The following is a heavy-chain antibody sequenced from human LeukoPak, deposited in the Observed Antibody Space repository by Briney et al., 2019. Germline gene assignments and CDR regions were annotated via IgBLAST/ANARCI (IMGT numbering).Heavy chain of an antibody. J-gene: IGHJ5*02. CDR3: ARGLRITMIVVVTQNWFDP. CDR2: INPNSGGT. V-gene: IGHV1-2*02. CDR1: GYTFTGYY. D-gene: IGHD3-22*01. Sequence: VASVKVSCKASGYTFTGYYMHWVRQAPGQGLEWMGWINPNSGGTNYAQKFQGRVTMTRDTSISTAYMELSRLRSDDTAVYYCARGLRITMIVVVTQNWFDPWGQGTLVTVSS.